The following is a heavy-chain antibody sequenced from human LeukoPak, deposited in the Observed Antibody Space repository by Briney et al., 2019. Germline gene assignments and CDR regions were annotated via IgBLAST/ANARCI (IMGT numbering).Heavy chain of an antibody. Sequence: SGGSLRLSCAASGFTFSDYYMSWIRQAPGKGLEWVSYISSSGSTIYYADSVKGRFTISRDNSKNTLYLQMNSLRAEDTAVYYCAKGDWGSGYYFFRGWGQGTLVTVSS. J-gene: IGHJ4*02. CDR3: AKGDWGSGYYFFRG. CDR2: ISSSGSTI. D-gene: IGHD3-22*01. CDR1: GFTFSDYY. V-gene: IGHV3-11*01.